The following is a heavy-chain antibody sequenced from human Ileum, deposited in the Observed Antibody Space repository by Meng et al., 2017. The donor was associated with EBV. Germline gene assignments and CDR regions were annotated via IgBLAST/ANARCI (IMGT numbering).Heavy chain of an antibody. J-gene: IGHJ4*02. D-gene: IGHD1-14*01. CDR2: VVYSGTT. V-gene: IGHV4-39*01. CDR3: ARHHHSPTFDY. Sequence: LPLQELGPGLVKPSETLSLTCTVSGGSISSSSYYWAWIRQPPGEGLEWIGSVVYSGTTYYTSSLKSRVSISVDTSKNQFSLKLSSVTAADTAVYYCARHHHSPTFDYWGQGTLVTVSS. CDR1: GGSISSSSYY.